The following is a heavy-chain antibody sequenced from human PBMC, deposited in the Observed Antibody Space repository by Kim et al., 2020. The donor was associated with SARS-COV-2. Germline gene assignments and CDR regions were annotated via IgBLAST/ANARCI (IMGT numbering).Heavy chain of an antibody. CDR3: ARGGGVDAFDI. J-gene: IGHJ3*02. V-gene: IGHV3-53*01. Sequence: TYYADSAKGRFTISRDNSKNTLYLQMNSLRAEDTAVYYCARGGGVDAFDIWGQGTMVTVSS. D-gene: IGHD3-16*01. CDR2: T.